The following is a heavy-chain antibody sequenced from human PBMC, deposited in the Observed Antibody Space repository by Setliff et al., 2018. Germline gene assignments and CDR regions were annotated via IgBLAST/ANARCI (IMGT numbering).Heavy chain of an antibody. CDR3: ARHKSNGSGSYPSLYMDV. J-gene: IGHJ6*03. D-gene: IGHD3-10*01. V-gene: IGHV4-39*01. CDR1: GGSISRYY. CDR2: IYYSGST. Sequence: PSETLSLTCTVSGGSISRYYWGLIRQPPGKGLEWVATIYYSGSTYSNPSLKSRLIISVDAPDNQFSVKLSSVTAADTAVYYCARHKSNGSGSYPSLYMDVWGKGIMVTVSS.